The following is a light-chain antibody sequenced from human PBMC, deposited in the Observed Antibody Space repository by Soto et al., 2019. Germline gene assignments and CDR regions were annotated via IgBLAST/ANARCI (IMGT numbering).Light chain of an antibody. J-gene: IGKJ5*01. Sequence: EVVLTQSPGTLSLSPGERATLSCRASQSVSSNYLAWYQQKPGQAPRLLIYGASSRATGIPGRYSDSGSGTDFTLTISRREPEDCAAYYCQRYGRSLPSTVGQGTGLEIK. CDR1: QSVSSNY. CDR2: GAS. V-gene: IGKV3-20*01. CDR3: QRYGRSLPST.